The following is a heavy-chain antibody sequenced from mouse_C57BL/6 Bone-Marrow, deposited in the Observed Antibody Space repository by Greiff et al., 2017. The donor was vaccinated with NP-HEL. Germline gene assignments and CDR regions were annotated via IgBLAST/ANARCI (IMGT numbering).Heavy chain of an antibody. J-gene: IGHJ4*01. D-gene: IGHD2-5*01. CDR3: ARPYYYSNSRDY. CDR1: GFTFSSYG. CDR2: ISSGGSYT. Sequence: EVKVVESGGDLVKPGGSLKLSCAASGFTFSSYGMSWVRQTPDKRLEWVATISSGGSYTYYPDSVKGRFTISRDNAKNTLYRQMSSLKSEDTAMYYCARPYYYSNSRDYWGQGTSVTVSS. V-gene: IGHV5-6*01.